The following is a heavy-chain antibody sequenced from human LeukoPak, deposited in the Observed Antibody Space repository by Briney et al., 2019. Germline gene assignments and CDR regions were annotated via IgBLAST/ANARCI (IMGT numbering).Heavy chain of an antibody. CDR3: AKDIVPDSGWDLAY. D-gene: IGHD6-19*01. J-gene: IGHJ4*02. Sequence: GGSLRLSCAASGFSFSTYSMTWVRQRPGKGLEWVSSIYNSGSEIFYADSVKGRFTISRDNSNNMLYLQMNSLRAEDSAVYFCAKDIVPDSGWDLAYWGRGTLVTVSS. CDR1: GFSFSTYS. V-gene: IGHV3-23*05. CDR2: IYNSGSEI.